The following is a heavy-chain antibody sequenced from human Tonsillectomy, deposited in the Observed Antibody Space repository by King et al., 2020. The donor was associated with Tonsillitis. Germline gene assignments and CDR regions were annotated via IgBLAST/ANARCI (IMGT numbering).Heavy chain of an antibody. D-gene: IGHD1-26*01. J-gene: IGHJ3*02. CDR1: DNSISSSSHY. CDR2: IYISGSS. CDR3: AREISGSPIYGSAFDI. Sequence: QLQESGPGLVKPSQTLSLTCTVSDNSISSSSHYWSWIRPPAGKALEWIGRIYISGSSNYNPSLNSRVTMSVDTSKNQLSLILTSVTAADTAVYYCAREISGSPIYGSAFDIWGQGRMVTVS. V-gene: IGHV4-61*02.